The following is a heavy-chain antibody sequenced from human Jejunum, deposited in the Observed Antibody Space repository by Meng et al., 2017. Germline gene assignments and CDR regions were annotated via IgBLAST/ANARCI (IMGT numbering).Heavy chain of an antibody. CDR1: GFPFSRHG. CDR3: ARDRGWDLPYDL. V-gene: IGHV3-74*01. D-gene: IGHD1-26*01. Sequence: EVHAGGYRGGLVQPGGFLQLSCAASGFPFSRHGIPWVRQGPVKGLVWVPRMKSDGSSTNYADSVKGRFNISRDNAQNPVYPSMNRLRAEDTAVYYCARDRGWDLPYDLWGQGTLVTVSS. J-gene: IGHJ4*02. CDR2: MKSDGSST.